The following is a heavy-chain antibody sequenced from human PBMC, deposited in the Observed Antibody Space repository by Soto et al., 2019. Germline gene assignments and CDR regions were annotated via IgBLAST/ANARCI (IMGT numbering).Heavy chain of an antibody. CDR3: ARVRGITGTQYNWFDP. CDR2: INHSGST. CDR1: GGSFSGYY. D-gene: IGHD1-7*01. J-gene: IGHJ5*02. V-gene: IGHV4-34*01. Sequence: SETLSLTCAVYGGSFSGYYWSWIRQPPGKGLEWIGEINHSGSTNYNPSLKSRVTISVDTSKNQFSLKLSSVTAADTAVYYCARVRGITGTQYNWFDPWGQGTLVTVSS.